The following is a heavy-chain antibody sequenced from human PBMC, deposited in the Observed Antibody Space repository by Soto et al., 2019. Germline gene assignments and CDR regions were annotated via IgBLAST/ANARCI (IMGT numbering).Heavy chain of an antibody. V-gene: IGHV5-51*01. Sequence: RGESLKISCNGSGYSFTSYWIGWVRQMPGKGLEWMGIIYPGDSDTRYSPSFQGQVTISADKSISTAYLQWSSLKASDTAMYYCARHYCSSTSCYPVYYYYYGMDVWGQGTTVTVSS. D-gene: IGHD2-2*01. CDR3: ARHYCSSTSCYPVYYYYYGMDV. J-gene: IGHJ6*02. CDR2: IYPGDSDT. CDR1: GYSFTSYW.